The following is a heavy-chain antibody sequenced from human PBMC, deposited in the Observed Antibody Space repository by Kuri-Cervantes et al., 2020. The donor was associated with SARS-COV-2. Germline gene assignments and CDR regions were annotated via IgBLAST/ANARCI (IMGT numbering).Heavy chain of an antibody. V-gene: IGHV3-21*01. D-gene: IGHD3-22*01. CDR1: GFTFDDYA. CDR3: ARREYYYDSSGYSGHDYFDY. Sequence: GESLKISCAASGFTFDDYAMHWVRQAPGKGLEWVSSISSSSSYIYYADSVKGRFTISRDNAKNSLYLQMNSLRAEDTAVYYCARREYYYDSSGYSGHDYFDYWGQGTLVTVSS. CDR2: ISSSSSYI. J-gene: IGHJ4*02.